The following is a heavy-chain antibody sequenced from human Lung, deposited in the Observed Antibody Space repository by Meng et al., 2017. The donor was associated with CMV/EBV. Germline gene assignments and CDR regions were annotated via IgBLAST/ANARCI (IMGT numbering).Heavy chain of an antibody. CDR3: ARTLSDRWDKGFDL. CDR2: INPNSGGT. Sequence: ASXXVSXKASGYTFTGYAMHWVRQAPGQGLEWMGWINPNSGGTNYSQKFQGRVTLTRDTSIRTAYMDLGRLRSDDTAVYYCARTLSDRWDKGFDLWGQGTMVPSPQ. J-gene: IGHJ1*01. V-gene: IGHV1-2*02. CDR1: GYTFTGYA. D-gene: IGHD1-26*01.